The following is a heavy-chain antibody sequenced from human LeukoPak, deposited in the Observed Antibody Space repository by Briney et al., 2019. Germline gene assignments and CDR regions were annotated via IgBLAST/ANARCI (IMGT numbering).Heavy chain of an antibody. J-gene: IGHJ3*02. V-gene: IGHV3-30*18. CDR1: GFTFSSYG. CDR3: AKGRSSSWFSRVDAFDI. CDR2: ISYDGSNK. Sequence: GGSLRLSCAASGFTFSSYGMHWVRQAPGKGLEWVAVISYDGSNKYYADSVKGRFTISRDNSKNTLYLQMNSLRAEDTAVYYCAKGRSSSWFSRVDAFDIWGQETMVTVSS. D-gene: IGHD6-13*01.